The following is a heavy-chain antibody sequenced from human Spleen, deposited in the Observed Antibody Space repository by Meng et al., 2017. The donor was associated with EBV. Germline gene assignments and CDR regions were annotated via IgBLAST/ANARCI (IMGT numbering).Heavy chain of an antibody. V-gene: IGHV4-4*02. CDR3: AQRERWGLDP. J-gene: IGHJ5*02. CDR2: IYHSGST. Sequence: QLYRWGPGPLRPSGTLSLSLAASGGSRSSSNWWSWVRQPPGKGLEWIGEIYHSGSTSYNPSLESRVTISVDKSKNQIFLKLRSVTAADTAVYYCAQRERWGLDPWGQGTLVTVSS. D-gene: IGHD3-16*01. CDR1: GGSRSSSNW.